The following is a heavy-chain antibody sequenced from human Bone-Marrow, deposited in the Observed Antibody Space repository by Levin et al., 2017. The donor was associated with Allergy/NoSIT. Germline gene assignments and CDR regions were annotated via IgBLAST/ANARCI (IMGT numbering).Heavy chain of an antibody. CDR3: ARGRLLEADFDL. Sequence: GGSLRLSCAVSGFTLTGHAMHWLRQAPGKGLECVSSISSDSNYRYHADSVRGRFTVSRDNAKNLLYLQMDSLRAEDTAVYFCARGRLLEADFDLWGQGALVNVSS. CDR1: GFTLTGHA. J-gene: IGHJ4*02. V-gene: IGHV3-21*01. D-gene: IGHD6-13*01. CDR2: ISSDSNYR.